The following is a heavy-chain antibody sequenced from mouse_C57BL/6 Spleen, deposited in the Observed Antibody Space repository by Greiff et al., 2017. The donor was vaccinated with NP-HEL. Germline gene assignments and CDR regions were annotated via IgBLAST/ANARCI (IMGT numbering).Heavy chain of an antibody. Sequence: VQLQQSGAELVRPGASVKLSCTASGFNIKDDYMHWVKQRPEQGLEWIGWIDPENGDTEYASKFQGKATITADTSSNTAYLQLSSLTSEDTAVYYCTTGITTVAIMDYWGQGTSVTVSS. CDR2: IDPENGDT. CDR3: TTGITTVAIMDY. J-gene: IGHJ4*01. CDR1: GFNIKDDY. D-gene: IGHD1-1*01. V-gene: IGHV14-4*01.